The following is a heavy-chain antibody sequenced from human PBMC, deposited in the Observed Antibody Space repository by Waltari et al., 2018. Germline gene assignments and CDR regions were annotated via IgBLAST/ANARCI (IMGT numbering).Heavy chain of an antibody. V-gene: IGHV1-2*06. Sequence: QVHLVQSGAEVKKPGASVKVSCKASGYTFTGYYIQWVRQDAGQGLEWMGRINPNSGDTNYAHKFQGRVTLTRDTSINTAYMELSSLKSDDTAVYYCARDLGSDYGNRDYWGQGTLVTVPS. J-gene: IGHJ4*02. CDR3: ARDLGSDYGNRDY. CDR2: INPNSGDT. CDR1: GYTFTGYY. D-gene: IGHD4-17*01.